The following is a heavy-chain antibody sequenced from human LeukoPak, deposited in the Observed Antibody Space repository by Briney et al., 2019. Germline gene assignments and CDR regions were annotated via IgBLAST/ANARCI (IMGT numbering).Heavy chain of an antibody. D-gene: IGHD2-15*01. J-gene: IGHJ4*02. V-gene: IGHV4-59*01. CDR3: ARGGGYCSGGSCYTYHFDY. Sequence: PSETLSLTCTVSGGSISSYYWSWIRQPPGKGLEWIGYIYYSGSTNYNPSLKSRVTISVDTSKNQFSLKLSSVTAADTAVYYCARGGGYCSGGSCYTYHFDYWGQGTLVTVSS. CDR1: GGSISSYY. CDR2: IYYSGST.